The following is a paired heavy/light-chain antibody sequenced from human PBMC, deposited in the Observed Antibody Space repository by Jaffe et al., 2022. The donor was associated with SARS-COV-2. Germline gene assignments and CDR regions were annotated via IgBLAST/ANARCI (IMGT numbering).Heavy chain of an antibody. CDR3: ARRSRSGSYPQYYYYMDV. D-gene: IGHD1-26*01. CDR1: GGSISSYY. Sequence: QVQLQESGPGLVKPSETLSLTCTVSGGSISSYYWSWIRQPPGKGLEWIGYIYYSGSTNYNPSLKSRVTISVDTSKNQFSLRLSSVTAADTAVYYCARRSRSGSYPQYYYYMDVWGKGTTVTVSS. J-gene: IGHJ6*03. CDR2: IYYSGST. V-gene: IGHV4-59*01.
Light chain of an antibody. V-gene: IGKV1-39*01. CDR3: QQSYSTPGTT. Sequence: DIQMTQSPSSLSASVGDRVTITCRASQSISSYLNWYQQKAGKAPKVLIYAASSLQSGVPSRFSGSGSGTDFTLTISSLQPEDFATYYCQQSYSTPGTTFGQGTKVEIK. CDR1: QSISSY. J-gene: IGKJ1*01. CDR2: AAS.